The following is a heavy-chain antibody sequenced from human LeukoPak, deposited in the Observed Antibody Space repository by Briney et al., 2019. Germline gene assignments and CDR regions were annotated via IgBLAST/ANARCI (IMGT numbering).Heavy chain of an antibody. J-gene: IGHJ4*02. Sequence: PGGSLRLSCTVSGFIFSNYGMHWVHQAPGKGLEYVSAISRRGDSTYYAKSVKGRFATSRDNSKSTLYLQMNSLSIEDTAVYYCARDRSDYGKNYLDSWGQGTLVAVSS. CDR2: ISRRGDST. CDR3: ARDRSDYGKNYLDS. D-gene: IGHD4-17*01. CDR1: GFIFSNYG. V-gene: IGHV3-64*01.